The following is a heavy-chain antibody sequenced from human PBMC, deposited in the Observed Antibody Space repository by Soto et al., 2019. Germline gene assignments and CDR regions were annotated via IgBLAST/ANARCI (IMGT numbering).Heavy chain of an antibody. J-gene: IGHJ4*02. Sequence: HPGGSLRLSCAASGFTFSSSDMHWVRQATGKGLEWVSGIGSAGDPYYAGSVKGRFTISRENAKNSLYLQMNSLRAGDTAVYYRARWNWQQLAFDYWGQGTLVTVSS. CDR3: ARWNWQQLAFDY. D-gene: IGHD6-13*01. V-gene: IGHV3-13*05. CDR1: GFTFSSSD. CDR2: IGSAGDP.